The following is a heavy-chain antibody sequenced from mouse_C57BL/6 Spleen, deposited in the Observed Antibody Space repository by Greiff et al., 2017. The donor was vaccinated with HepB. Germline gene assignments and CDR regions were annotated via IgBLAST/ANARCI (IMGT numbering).Heavy chain of an antibody. V-gene: IGHV5-17*01. CDR3: ARGGRKGYYAMDY. D-gene: IGHD3-3*01. Sequence: EVKLVESGGGLVKPGGSLKLSCAASGFTFSDYGMHWVRQAPEKGLEWVAYISSGSSTIYYADTVKGRFTISRDNAKNTLFLQMTSLRSEDTAMYYCARGGRKGYYAMDYWGQGTSVTVSS. J-gene: IGHJ4*01. CDR2: ISSGSSTI. CDR1: GFTFSDYG.